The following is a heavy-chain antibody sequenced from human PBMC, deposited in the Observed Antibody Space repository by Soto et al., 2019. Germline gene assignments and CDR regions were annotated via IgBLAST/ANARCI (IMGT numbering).Heavy chain of an antibody. D-gene: IGHD6-6*01. J-gene: IGHJ6*02. CDR3: ASFYSSSGGAYYYCGMDV. Sequence: SVKVSCKASGGTFSSYAISWVRQAPGQGLEWMGGIIPIFGTANYAQKFQGRVTITADESTSTAYMELSSLRSEDTAVYYCASFYSSSGGAYYYCGMDVWGQGTTVTVSS. CDR2: IIPIFGTA. CDR1: GGTFSSYA. V-gene: IGHV1-69*13.